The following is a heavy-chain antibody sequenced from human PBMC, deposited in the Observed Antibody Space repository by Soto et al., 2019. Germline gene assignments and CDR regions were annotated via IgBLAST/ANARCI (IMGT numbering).Heavy chain of an antibody. J-gene: IGHJ4*02. Sequence: QVQLVESGGGVVQPGRSLRLSCAASGFTFSSYGMHWVRQAPGKGLEWVAVISYDGSNKYYADSVKGRFTISRDNSKNTLYLQMNRLRAEDTAVYYCAKDQYSYGPQPPAPYYWGQGTLVTVSS. CDR2: ISYDGSNK. D-gene: IGHD5-18*01. CDR1: GFTFSSYG. V-gene: IGHV3-30*18. CDR3: AKDQYSYGPQPPAPYY.